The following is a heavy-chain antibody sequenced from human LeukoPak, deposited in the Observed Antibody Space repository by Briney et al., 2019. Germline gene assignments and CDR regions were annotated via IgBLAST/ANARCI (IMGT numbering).Heavy chain of an antibody. CDR1: GYSISSGYY. CDR2: IYHSGST. Sequence: PSETLSLTCTVSGYSISSGYYWGWIRQPPGKGLEWIGSIYHSGSTYYNPSLKSRVTISVDTSKNQFSLKLSSVTAADTAVYYCAREPKLWVDYWGQGTLVTVSS. D-gene: IGHD5-18*01. V-gene: IGHV4-38-2*02. CDR3: AREPKLWVDY. J-gene: IGHJ4*02.